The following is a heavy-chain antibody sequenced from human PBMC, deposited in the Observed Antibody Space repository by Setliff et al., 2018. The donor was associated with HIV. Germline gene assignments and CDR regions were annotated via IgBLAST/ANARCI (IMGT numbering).Heavy chain of an antibody. CDR1: GGTFSSYA. V-gene: IGHV1-69*13. D-gene: IGHD7-27*01. CDR3: ARVPNWGRVDYYYYYMDV. CDR2: IIPIFGTA. J-gene: IGHJ6*03. Sequence: SVKVSRKASGGTFSSYAISWVRQAPGQGLEWMGGIIPIFGTANYAQKFQGRVTITADESTSTAYMELSSLRSEDTAVYYCARVPNWGRVDYYYYYMDVWGKGTTVTVSS.